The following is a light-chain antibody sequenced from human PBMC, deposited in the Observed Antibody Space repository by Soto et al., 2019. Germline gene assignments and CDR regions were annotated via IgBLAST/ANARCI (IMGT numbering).Light chain of an antibody. CDR1: QSVSSSY. Sequence: EIGLTQSPGTLSLSPGERATLSCRASQSVSSSYLAWYQQKPGQAPRLPIYGASSRATGIPDRFSGSGSGTDFTLTISRLEPEDFAVYYCQQYGSSPRTFGQGTKVDIK. J-gene: IGKJ1*01. V-gene: IGKV3-20*01. CDR2: GAS. CDR3: QQYGSSPRT.